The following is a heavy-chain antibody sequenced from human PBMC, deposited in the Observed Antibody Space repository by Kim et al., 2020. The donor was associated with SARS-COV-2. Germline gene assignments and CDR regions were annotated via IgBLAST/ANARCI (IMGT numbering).Heavy chain of an antibody. Sequence: GSLRLSCAASGFTFSSFAMTWVRQAPGKGLESVSVVSSSGDTTYYADSVKGRFTISRDNSKNTLYLQMNSLRAEDTAVYYCTKDGSGYSNWGQGTLVTV. CDR1: GFTFSSFA. D-gene: IGHD3-22*01. J-gene: IGHJ4*02. CDR3: TKDGSGYSN. V-gene: IGHV3-23*01. CDR2: VSSSGDTT.